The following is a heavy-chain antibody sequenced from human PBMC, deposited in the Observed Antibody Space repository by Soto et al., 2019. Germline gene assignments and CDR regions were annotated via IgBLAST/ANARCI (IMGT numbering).Heavy chain of an antibody. D-gene: IGHD6-13*01. V-gene: IGHV5-10-1*01. CDR3: AIRGTAAHWFDP. CDR1: GYSFTSYW. J-gene: IGHJ5*02. CDR2: IDPSDSYT. Sequence: PXESLKTSVKGAGYSFTSYWISWVRQMPGKGLEWMGRIDPSDSYTNYSPSFQGHVTISADKSISTAYLQWSSLKASDTAMYYCAIRGTAAHWFDPWGQGTLVTVSS.